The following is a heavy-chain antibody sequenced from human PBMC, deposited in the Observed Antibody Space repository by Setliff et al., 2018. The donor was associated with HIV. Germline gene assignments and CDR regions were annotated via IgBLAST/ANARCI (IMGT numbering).Heavy chain of an antibody. Sequence: PSETLSLTCAVSGGSVSSPSYYWGWIRQPPGKGLEWIGSVYNSGITFKNPSLESRVSISVDRSGNQFSLRLTSVTAADTAVYYCATCRHRPSNWFDPWGQGTVVTVSS. J-gene: IGHJ5*02. CDR3: ATCRHRPSNWFDP. CDR2: VYNSGIT. CDR1: GGSVSSPSYY. V-gene: IGHV4-39*07.